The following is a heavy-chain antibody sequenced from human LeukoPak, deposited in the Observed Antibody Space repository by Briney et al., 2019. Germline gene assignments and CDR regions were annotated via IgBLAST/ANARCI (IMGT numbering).Heavy chain of an antibody. CDR1: GFTFSSYS. J-gene: IGHJ5*02. CDR2: IKSDGSST. Sequence: HSGGSLRLSCAASGFTFSSYSMNWVRQAPGKGLVWVSRIKSDGSSTSYADSVKGRFTISRDNAKNTLYLQMNSLRAEDTAVYYCARDYSYSGNWFDPWGQGTLVTVSS. V-gene: IGHV3-74*01. D-gene: IGHD4-11*01. CDR3: ARDYSYSGNWFDP.